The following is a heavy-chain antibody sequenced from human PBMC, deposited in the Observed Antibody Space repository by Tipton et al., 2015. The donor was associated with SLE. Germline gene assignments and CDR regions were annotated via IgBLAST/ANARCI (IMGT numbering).Heavy chain of an antibody. CDR2: LNPSGGT. D-gene: IGHD6-19*01. CDR3: ARYNSPSWFDP. Sequence: TLSLTCTVSGDSINSGGYYWTWIRQRPGEDLEWIGRLNPSGGTNYNPSLKSRVTMSLDTSKKQFSLKLTSVTAADTAVYYCARYNSPSWFDPWGQGTLVTVSS. CDR1: GDSINSGGYY. J-gene: IGHJ5*02. V-gene: IGHV4-61*02.